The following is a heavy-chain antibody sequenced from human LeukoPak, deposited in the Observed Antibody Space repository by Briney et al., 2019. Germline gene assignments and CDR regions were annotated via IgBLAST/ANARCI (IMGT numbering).Heavy chain of an antibody. D-gene: IGHD3-10*01. V-gene: IGHV3-23*01. Sequence: GGSLRLSCTASGFTFGGYAMSWVRQAPGKGLEWVSAISGSGDGTYYADSVKGRFTISRDNSRNTVFLQINSLRAEDTAVYYCAKERKEVVLLWFGELGSWGQGTLVTVSS. J-gene: IGHJ4*02. CDR1: GFTFGGYA. CDR2: ISGSGDGT. CDR3: AKERKEVVLLWFGELGS.